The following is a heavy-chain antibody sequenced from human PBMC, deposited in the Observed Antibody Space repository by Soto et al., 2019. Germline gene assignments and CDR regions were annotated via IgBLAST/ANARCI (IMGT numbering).Heavy chain of an antibody. CDR3: ASAWGPSYGFGMDV. J-gene: IGHJ6*02. V-gene: IGHV1-69*12. D-gene: IGHD3-16*01. Sequence: QDQLVQSGAEVKKPGSSVKVSCKASGGTFSSYAISWVRQAPGQGLEWMGGIIPIFGTADYALKFQGRVTITANESTRTAYMEQSSRRSEDTAVYYCASAWGPSYGFGMDVWGQGTTVTVS. CDR1: GGTFSSYA. CDR2: IIPIFGTA.